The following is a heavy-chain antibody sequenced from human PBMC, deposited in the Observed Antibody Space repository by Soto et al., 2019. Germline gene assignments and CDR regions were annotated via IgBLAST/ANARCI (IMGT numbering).Heavy chain of an antibody. CDR2: IYYSGST. J-gene: IGHJ6*02. V-gene: IGHV4-30-4*01. D-gene: IGHD2-2*01. Sequence: SETLSLTCTVSGGSISSGDYYWSWIRQPPGKGLEWIGYIYYSGSTYYNPSLKSRVTISVDTSKNQFSLKLSSATAADTAVYYCARGYCSSTSCYGNYYYYYGMDVWGQGTTVNV. CDR1: GGSISSGDYY. CDR3: ARGYCSSTSCYGNYYYYYGMDV.